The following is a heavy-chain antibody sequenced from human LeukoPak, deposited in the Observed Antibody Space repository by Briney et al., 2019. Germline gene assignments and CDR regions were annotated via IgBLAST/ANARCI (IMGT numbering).Heavy chain of an antibody. Sequence: PSETLSLTCTVSGGSISSGSYYWSWIRQPPGKGLEWIGSIYHSGSTYYNPSLKSRVTISVDTSKNQFSLKLSSVTAADTAVYYCARAGRVATFLWGQGTMVTVSS. J-gene: IGHJ3*01. D-gene: IGHD5-12*01. CDR3: ARAGRVATFL. CDR1: GGSISSGSYY. V-gene: IGHV4-39*07. CDR2: IYHSGST.